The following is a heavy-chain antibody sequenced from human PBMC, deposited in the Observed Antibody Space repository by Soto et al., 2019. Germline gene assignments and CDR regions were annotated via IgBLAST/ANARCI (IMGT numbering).Heavy chain of an antibody. CDR1: GFTFSVYT. CDR3: ARDHVWAFDH. V-gene: IGHV3-48*04. J-gene: IGHJ4*02. D-gene: IGHD1-26*01. Sequence: GGSLRLSCAASGFTFSVYTMNWVRQAPGKGLEWISYITLRNAMYYADSVRGRFTISRDNAKNSLYLQMNSLRAEDTAVYYCARDHVWAFDHWGQGTLVTVSS. CDR2: ITLRNAM.